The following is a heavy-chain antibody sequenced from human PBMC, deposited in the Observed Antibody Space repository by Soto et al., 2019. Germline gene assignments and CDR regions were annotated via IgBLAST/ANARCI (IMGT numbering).Heavy chain of an antibody. Sequence: PSETLSLTCAVYGGSFSGYYWSWIRQPPGKGLEWIGEINHSGSTNYNPSLKSRVTISVDTSKNQFSLKLSSVTAADTAVYYCARALSIATGVRYYGMDVWGQGTTVTLSS. D-gene: IGHD3-9*01. CDR3: ARALSIATGVRYYGMDV. CDR2: INHSGST. V-gene: IGHV4-34*01. J-gene: IGHJ6*02. CDR1: GGSFSGYY.